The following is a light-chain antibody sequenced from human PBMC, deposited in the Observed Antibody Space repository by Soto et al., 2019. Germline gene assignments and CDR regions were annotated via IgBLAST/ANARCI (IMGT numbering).Light chain of an antibody. V-gene: IGLV1-40*01. CDR2: GNS. Sequence: QSVLTQPPSVSGAPGQRVTISCTGSSSNIGAGYYVHWYQQLPGKAPKLLIYGNSKRPSGVPDRFSGSKSGTSASLAITGLQAEDEADYYCQSYDSSLSALFGGGTKLTVL. J-gene: IGLJ3*02. CDR3: QSYDSSLSAL. CDR1: SSNIGAGYY.